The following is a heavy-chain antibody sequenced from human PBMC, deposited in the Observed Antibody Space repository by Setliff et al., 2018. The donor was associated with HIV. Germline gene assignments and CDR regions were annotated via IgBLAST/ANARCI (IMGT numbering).Heavy chain of an antibody. D-gene: IGHD3-3*01. CDR3: ARAMAADFWSAYYGSKGGPAFDP. CDR2: INPNSGGT. J-gene: IGHJ5*02. V-gene: IGHV1-2*06. CDR1: GYTFTDYY. Sequence: ASVKVSCKASGYTFTDYYMHWVRQAPGQGLEWMGRINPNSGGTNHAQKFQGRVTMTRDTSTSTVYMELNSLRAEDTAVYYCARAMAADFWSAYYGSKGGPAFDPWGQGTLVTVSS.